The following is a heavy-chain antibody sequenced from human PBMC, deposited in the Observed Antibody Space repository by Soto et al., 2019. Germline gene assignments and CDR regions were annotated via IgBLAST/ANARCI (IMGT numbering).Heavy chain of an antibody. D-gene: IGHD5-12*01. V-gene: IGHV3-21*01. J-gene: IGHJ6*02. Sequence: PGGSLRLSCVASGFTFSSYAVSWVRQAPGKGLEWVSSITGSSDYTYYSGSVTGRFTISRDNANNSLFLQMNSLGGEDTAVYYCAGDREYTSGCSHGMDVWGQETTVTVSS. CDR3: AGDREYTSGCSHGMDV. CDR1: GFTFSSYA. CDR2: ITGSSDYT.